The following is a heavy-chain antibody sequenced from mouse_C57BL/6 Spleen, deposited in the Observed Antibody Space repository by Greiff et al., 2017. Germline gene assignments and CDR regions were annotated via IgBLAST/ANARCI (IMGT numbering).Heavy chain of an antibody. D-gene: IGHD2-1*01. J-gene: IGHJ4*01. V-gene: IGHV1-19*01. CDR1: GYTFTDYY. CDR3: ARAGDGKRGGYYAMDY. Sequence: EVQVVESGPVLVKPGASVKMSCKASGYTFTDYYMNWVKQSHGKSLEWIGVINPYNGGTSYNQKFKGKATLTVDKSSSTAYMELNSLTSEDSAVYYGARAGDGKRGGYYAMDYWGQGTSVTVSS. CDR2: INPYNGGT.